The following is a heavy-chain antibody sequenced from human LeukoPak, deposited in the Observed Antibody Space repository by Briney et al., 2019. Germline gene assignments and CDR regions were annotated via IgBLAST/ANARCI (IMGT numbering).Heavy chain of an antibody. V-gene: IGHV1-58*02. D-gene: IGHD5-12*01. CDR3: AGSGYPERFDY. CDR2: IVVGSGNT. J-gene: IGHJ4*02. CDR1: GFTFTSSA. Sequence: ASVKVSCKASGFTFTSSAMQWVRQARGQRLEWIGWIVVGSGNTNYAQKSQERVTITRDMSTSTAYMELSSLRSEDTAVYYCAGSGYPERFDYWGQGTLVTVSS.